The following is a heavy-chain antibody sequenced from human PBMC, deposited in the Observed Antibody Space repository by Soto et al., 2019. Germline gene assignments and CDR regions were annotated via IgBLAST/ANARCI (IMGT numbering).Heavy chain of an antibody. CDR1: GGTFSSYA. D-gene: IGHD1-26*01. J-gene: IGHJ4*02. CDR3: ARDAGSYSGFGY. CDR2: IIPIFGTA. V-gene: IGHV1-69*12. Sequence: QVQLVQSGAEVKKPGSSVKVSCKASGGTFSSYAISWVRQAPGQGLEWMGGIIPIFGTANYAQKFQGRVTIXAAXSTRTAYMELSSLRSEDTAVYYCARDAGSYSGFGYWGQGTLVTVSS.